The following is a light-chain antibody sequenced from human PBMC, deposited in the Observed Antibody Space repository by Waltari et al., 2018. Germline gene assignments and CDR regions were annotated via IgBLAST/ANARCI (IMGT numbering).Light chain of an antibody. V-gene: IGLV2-14*03. Sequence: QSALTQPASVSGSPGQSLTFSCTGASCDVGGYNYVSWYQQQPGKAPRLMIYDVSIRPSGVSNRFSGSKSGNTASLTISGLQAEDEADYYCSSYSRTSTLVVFGGGTKLAVL. CDR1: SCDVGGYNY. CDR3: SSYSRTSTLVV. J-gene: IGLJ2*01. CDR2: DVS.